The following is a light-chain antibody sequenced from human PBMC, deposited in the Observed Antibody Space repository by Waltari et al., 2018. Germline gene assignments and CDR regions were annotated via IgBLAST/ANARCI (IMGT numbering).Light chain of an antibody. Sequence: EIVMTQSPATLSVSLGERATLSCRASQSVSSNLAWYQPKPGQAPRLLIYGASTRATGIPARFSGSGSGTEFTLTISSLQSEDFAVYYCQQYNNWPPTFGGGTKVEIK. V-gene: IGKV3-15*01. CDR1: QSVSSN. J-gene: IGKJ4*01. CDR3: QQYNNWPPT. CDR2: GAS.